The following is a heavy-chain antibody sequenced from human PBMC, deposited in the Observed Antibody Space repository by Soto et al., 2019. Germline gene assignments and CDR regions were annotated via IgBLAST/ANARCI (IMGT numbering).Heavy chain of an antibody. D-gene: IGHD6-25*01. CDR1: GGSFSGYY. V-gene: IGHV4-34*01. CDR3: ARAISGSPSPGLNWFDP. Sequence: SETLSLTCAVFGGSFSGYYWNWIRQPPGKGLEWIGTINYSGSTNYNPSLKNRVTISVDTSKNQFSLKLSSVTAADTAVYYCARAISGSPSPGLNWFDPWGQGTLVTVSS. CDR2: INYSGST. J-gene: IGHJ5*02.